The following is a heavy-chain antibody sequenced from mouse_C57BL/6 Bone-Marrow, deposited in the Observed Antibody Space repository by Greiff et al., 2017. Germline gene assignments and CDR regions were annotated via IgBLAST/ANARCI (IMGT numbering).Heavy chain of an antibody. CDR2: IYPSDGST. V-gene: IGHV1-85*01. D-gene: IGHD1-1*01. CDR3: ERVEFDGSGGDWEVDV. Sequence: HVQLQQSGPELVKPGASVTLSCKASCYTFTSFDINWVKQRPGQGLEWIGWIYPSDGSTKYNEKFKGKATLTVDTSASTAYMELHSLTSEDSAVFFCERVEFDGSGGDWEVDVWGIGATVTGSS. J-gene: IGHJ1*03. CDR1: CYTFTSFD.